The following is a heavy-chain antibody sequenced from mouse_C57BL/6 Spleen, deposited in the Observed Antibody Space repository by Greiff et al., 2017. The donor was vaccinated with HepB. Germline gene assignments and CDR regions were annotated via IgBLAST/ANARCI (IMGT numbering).Heavy chain of an antibody. J-gene: IGHJ4*01. D-gene: IGHD1-1*01. CDR2: IYPRDGST. Sequence: QVQLQQSGPELVKPGASVKLSCKASGYTFTSYDINWVKQRPGQGLEWIGWIYPRDGSTKYNEKFKGKATLTVDTSSSTAYMELHSLTSEDSAVYFCATRGGSRLYYAMDYWGQGTSVTVSS. V-gene: IGHV1-85*01. CDR1: GYTFTSYD. CDR3: ATRGGSRLYYAMDY.